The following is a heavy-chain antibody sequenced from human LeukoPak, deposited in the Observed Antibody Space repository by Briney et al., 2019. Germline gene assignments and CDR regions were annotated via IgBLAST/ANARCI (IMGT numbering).Heavy chain of an antibody. CDR1: GFTFSSYW. CDR3: ARVRGYYSAYYFDY. J-gene: IGHJ4*02. D-gene: IGHD5-18*01. CDR2: INSDGSST. Sequence: GGSLRLSCAASGFTFSSYWMHWVRQAPGKGLVWVSRINSDGSSTSYADSVKGRFTISRDNAKNTLYLQMNSLTAEDTAVYYCARVRGYYSAYYFDYWGQGTLVTVSS. V-gene: IGHV3-74*01.